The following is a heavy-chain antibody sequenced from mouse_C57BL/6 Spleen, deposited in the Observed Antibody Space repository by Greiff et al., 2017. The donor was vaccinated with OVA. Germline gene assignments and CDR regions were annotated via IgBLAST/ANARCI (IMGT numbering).Heavy chain of an antibody. J-gene: IGHJ4*01. V-gene: IGHV1-78*01. CDR3: ARRVRMCY. D-gene: IGHD2-10*02. Sequence: QVQLQQSEAELVKPGASVKISCKVSGYTFSDHTIHWLKQRHEQGLEWFGYINPRDGSTKYNEKFMGKATLTADKSSFTAYMQLNSLTSEDSAVYICARRVRMCYWGKGTSVTVSS. CDR1: GYTFSDHT. CDR2: INPRDGST.